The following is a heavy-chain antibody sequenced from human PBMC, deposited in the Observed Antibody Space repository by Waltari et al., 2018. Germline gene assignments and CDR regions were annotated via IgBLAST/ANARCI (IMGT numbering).Heavy chain of an antibody. CDR2: IYYSGST. CDR3: ARLPTYYSGSGSYYPGYFDY. D-gene: IGHD3-10*01. Sequence: QLQLQESGPGLVKPSETLSLPCTVSGGSISSNSYYWGWIRQPPGQGLEWIGSIYYSGSTFYNPSRKSRVTISVDMSENQFSLKLSSVTAADTAVYYCARLPTYYSGSGSYYPGYFDYWGQGTLVTVSS. V-gene: IGHV4-39*01. J-gene: IGHJ4*02. CDR1: GGSISSNSYY.